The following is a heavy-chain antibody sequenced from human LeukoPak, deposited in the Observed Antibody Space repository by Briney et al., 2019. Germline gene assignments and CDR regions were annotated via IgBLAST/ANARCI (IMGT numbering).Heavy chain of an antibody. CDR2: INTDGSYT. D-gene: IGHD3/OR15-3a*01. CDR1: GFTFSAYW. Sequence: PGGSLRLSCAASGFTFSAYWMHWVRQAPGKGRVWVSLINTDGSYTSYADSVKGRFTISRDNAKNTLYLQMNSLRAEDTAMYYCARVGLTGESAFDIWGQGTMVTVSS. CDR3: ARVGLTGESAFDI. V-gene: IGHV3-74*01. J-gene: IGHJ3*02.